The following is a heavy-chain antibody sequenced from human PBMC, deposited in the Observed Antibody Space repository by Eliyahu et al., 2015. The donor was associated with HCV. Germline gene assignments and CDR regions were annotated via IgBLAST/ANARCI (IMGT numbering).Heavy chain of an antibody. J-gene: IGHJ4*02. V-gene: IGHV1-46*01. CDR3: ARGYNKNHAFDY. Sequence: QVQLVQSGAEVKKPGSSLKVSCQTSGFSFTNYYIXWVRQAPGQGLEWMGISNPXGGGITSAQRFQGRLSMTRDTSTATVYMELTSLTSDDTAVYYCARGYNKNHAFDYWGQGTLVTVSS. CDR1: GFSFTNYY. D-gene: IGHD1-1*01. CDR2: SNPXGGGI.